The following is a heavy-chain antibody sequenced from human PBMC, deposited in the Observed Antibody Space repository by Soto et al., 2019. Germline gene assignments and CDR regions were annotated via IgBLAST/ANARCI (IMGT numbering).Heavy chain of an antibody. V-gene: IGHV3-53*02. CDR1: GFAVSNYY. Sequence: EVQLVETGGGLIQPGGSLRLSCAASGFAVSNYYMTWVRQAPGKRLEWVSVIFSVGSTYYADSVKGRFTISRDISKNTLHLHMSGLSAEDTAVYYCVSFRPIYSAGRYYLDYWGQGTLVTVSS. CDR3: VSFRPIYSAGRYYLDY. D-gene: IGHD5-12*01. J-gene: IGHJ4*02. CDR2: IFSVGST.